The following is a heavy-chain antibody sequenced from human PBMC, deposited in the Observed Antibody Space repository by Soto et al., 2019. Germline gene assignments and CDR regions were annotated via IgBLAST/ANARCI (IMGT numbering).Heavy chain of an antibody. Sequence: QVQLVESGGGVVQPGRSLRLSCAASGFTFSSYGMHWVRRAPGKGLEWVAVIWYDGSNKYYADSVKGRFTISRDNSKNTLYLQMNSLRAEDTAVYYCARDPGHIVVVTANFDYWGQGTLVTVSS. CDR3: ARDPGHIVVVTANFDY. D-gene: IGHD2-21*02. V-gene: IGHV3-33*01. CDR1: GFTFSSYG. J-gene: IGHJ4*02. CDR2: IWYDGSNK.